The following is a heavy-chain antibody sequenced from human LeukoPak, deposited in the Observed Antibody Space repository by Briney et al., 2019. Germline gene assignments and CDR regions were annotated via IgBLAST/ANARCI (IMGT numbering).Heavy chain of an antibody. Sequence: SETLSLTCTVSGGSISSYYWSWIRQPAGKGLEWIGRIYTSGSTNYNPSLKSRVTMSVDTSKNQFSLKLSSVTAADTTVYYCARRRSVMYQLPAANAFDIWGQGTMVTVSS. V-gene: IGHV4-4*07. J-gene: IGHJ3*02. CDR3: ARRRSVMYQLPAANAFDI. D-gene: IGHD2-2*01. CDR2: IYTSGST. CDR1: GGSISSYY.